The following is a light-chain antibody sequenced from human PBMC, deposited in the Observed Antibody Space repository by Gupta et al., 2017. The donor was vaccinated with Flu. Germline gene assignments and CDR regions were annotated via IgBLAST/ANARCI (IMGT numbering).Light chain of an antibody. CDR1: NIGGKR. CDR3: QVWDSSSDHRV. CDR2: DDS. Sequence: SYLLTQPPPVSVAPGQTARITCGGDNIGGKRVHWYQQKSGQAPLLVVYDDSVRPSGVPERFSGFNSGSTATLTISSVEAGDEADYDCQVWDSSSDHRVFGGGTKVTVL. J-gene: IGLJ3*02. V-gene: IGLV3-21*02.